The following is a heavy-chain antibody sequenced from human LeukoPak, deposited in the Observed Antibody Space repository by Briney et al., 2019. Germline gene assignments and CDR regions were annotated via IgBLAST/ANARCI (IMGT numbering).Heavy chain of an antibody. CDR1: GGSISGYY. D-gene: IGHD2-2*01. V-gene: IGHV4-59*08. Sequence: SETLSLTCTVSGGSISGYYWSWIRQPPGKGLEWIGYIYYSGSTNYNPSLKSRVTISVDTSKNQFSLKLSSVTAADTAVYYCARGTRYCSSTSCSGGAFDIWGQGTMVTVSS. CDR2: IYYSGST. J-gene: IGHJ3*02. CDR3: ARGTRYCSSTSCSGGAFDI.